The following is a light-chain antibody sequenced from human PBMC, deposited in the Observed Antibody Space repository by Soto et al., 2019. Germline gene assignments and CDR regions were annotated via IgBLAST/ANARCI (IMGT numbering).Light chain of an antibody. V-gene: IGKV3-20*01. CDR2: GAS. CDR3: QQYGSSPRT. Sequence: EIVMTQSLATLSVSPVERATLSCMSIHSVSIDLALYQPTPGQAPRLLIYGASNRATGIPDRFSGSGSGTDFTLTISRLEPEDFAVYYCQQYGSSPRTFGQGTKVDIK. J-gene: IGKJ1*01. CDR1: HSVSID.